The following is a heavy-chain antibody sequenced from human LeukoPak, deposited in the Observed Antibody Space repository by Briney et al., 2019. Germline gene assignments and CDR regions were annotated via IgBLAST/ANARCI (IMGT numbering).Heavy chain of an antibody. CDR1: GYTFTGYY. Sequence: ASVKVSCKASGYTFTGYYMHWVRQAPGQGLEWMGWINNQDENTNYAQKFQDRFIMTTDTSTNTARMELRSLRPDDTAVYYCTRDGDGRRWSDMMDSWGQGTLVIVSS. J-gene: IGHJ4*02. CDR2: INNQDENT. CDR3: TRDGDGRRWSDMMDS. D-gene: IGHD2-15*01. V-gene: IGHV1-18*04.